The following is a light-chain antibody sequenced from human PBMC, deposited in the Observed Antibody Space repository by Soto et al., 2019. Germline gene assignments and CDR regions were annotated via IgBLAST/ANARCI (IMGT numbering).Light chain of an antibody. CDR2: KDS. Sequence: SYELTQPSSVSVSPGQTARITCSGDVLAKKYARWFQQKPGQAPVLVIYKDSERPSGIPERFSGSSSGTTVTLTISGAQVEDEADYYCYSAADNNPLVFGGGTKVTVL. CDR3: YSAADNNPLV. V-gene: IGLV3-27*01. CDR1: VLAKKY. J-gene: IGLJ2*01.